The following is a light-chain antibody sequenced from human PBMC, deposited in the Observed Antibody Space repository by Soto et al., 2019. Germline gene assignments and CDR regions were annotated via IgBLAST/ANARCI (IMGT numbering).Light chain of an antibody. J-gene: IGLJ1*01. CDR2: EVS. V-gene: IGLV2-8*01. CDR3: CSHAGINDYV. CDR1: SSDVGGYNY. Sequence: ALTQPPSASGSPGQSVTISCTGSSSDVGGYNYVSWYQQYPGKAPKLMIYEVSKRPSGVPDRFSGSKPGNTASLTVSGLQAEDAADYYCCSHAGINDYVFGTGTKVTVL.